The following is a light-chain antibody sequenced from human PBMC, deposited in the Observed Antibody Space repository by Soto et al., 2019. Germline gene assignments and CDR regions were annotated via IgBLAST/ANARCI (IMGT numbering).Light chain of an antibody. CDR2: GAS. V-gene: IGKV3-20*01. Sequence: ETGLTQSPGTLSLSPGERATLSCRASQSISSTHLAWYQQKSGQAPRLLIYGASSRATGIPDRFSGSGSGTDFTLTITRLEPEDFAVYYCHQYGTSDMDPFGQGTKLEIK. CDR1: QSISSTH. CDR3: HQYGTSDMDP. J-gene: IGKJ2*01.